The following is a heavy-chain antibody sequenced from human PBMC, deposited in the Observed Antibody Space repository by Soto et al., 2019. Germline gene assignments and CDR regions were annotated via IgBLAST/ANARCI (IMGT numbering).Heavy chain of an antibody. CDR1: SGSISGYY. CDR2: IYYIGST. D-gene: IGHD2-15*01. CDR3: ARRYCSGVSCYSGFDY. V-gene: IGHV4-59*01. J-gene: IGHJ4*02. Sequence: SETLSLTCTVSSGSISGYYWSWIRQPPGKGLEWIGYIYYIGSTTYNPSLKSRVTISVDTSKNQFSLTLNSVTAADTALYYCARRYCSGVSCYSGFDYWGQGTLVTVSS.